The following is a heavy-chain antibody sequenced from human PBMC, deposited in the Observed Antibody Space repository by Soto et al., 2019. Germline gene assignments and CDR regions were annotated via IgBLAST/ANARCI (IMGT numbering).Heavy chain of an antibody. D-gene: IGHD6-6*01. V-gene: IGHV4-59*01. CDR1: GGSISSYY. J-gene: IGHJ4*02. CDR3: AAPPRY. CDR2: IYNSGNT. Sequence: SETLSLTCTVSGGSISSYYWNWIRQPPGRGLEWIGYIYNSGNTNYNPSLRSRVTISVDTSKNQFSLKLTSVTAADTAVYYCAAPPRYWGQGTLVTVSS.